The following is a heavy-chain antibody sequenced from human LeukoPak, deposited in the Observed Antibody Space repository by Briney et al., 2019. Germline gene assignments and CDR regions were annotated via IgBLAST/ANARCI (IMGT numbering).Heavy chain of an antibody. CDR3: AQDLAWGAFDH. Sequence: GGSLRLSCVVSGFTFSSYAMSWVRQAPGKGLEWVSGISGSGGSTYYADSVKGRFTISRDNTKNTLYLQMNSLRVEDTAVYYCAQDLAWGAFDHWGQGTLVTVSS. V-gene: IGHV3-23*01. J-gene: IGHJ4*02. D-gene: IGHD7-27*01. CDR1: GFTFSSYA. CDR2: ISGSGGST.